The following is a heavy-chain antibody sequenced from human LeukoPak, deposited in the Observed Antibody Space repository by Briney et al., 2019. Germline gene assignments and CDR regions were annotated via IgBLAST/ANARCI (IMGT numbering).Heavy chain of an antibody. CDR2: INGDGSDT. D-gene: IGHD5-18*01. Sequence: GGSLRLSCEASGFTFSSYWMHWVRQAPGKGLVWVSRINGDGSDTNSADSVKGRFTISRDNAKNTLYLQMNSLKAEDTALYSCVRGLGSGYSYAYGVYWGQGTLVTVSS. CDR1: GFTFSSYW. CDR3: VRGLGSGYSYAYGVY. J-gene: IGHJ4*02. V-gene: IGHV3-74*01.